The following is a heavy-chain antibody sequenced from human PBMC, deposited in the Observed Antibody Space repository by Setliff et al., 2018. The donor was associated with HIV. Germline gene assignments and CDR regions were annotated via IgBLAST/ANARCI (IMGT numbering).Heavy chain of an antibody. CDR3: ASEKATIPNWFDP. D-gene: IGHD5-12*01. Sequence: KPSETLSLTCTVSGGSISSYYWSWIRQPPGKGLEWIGYISYSGSTNYNPPLKSRVAISVDTSKNQFSLKLRSVTAVDTAVYYCASEKATIPNWFDPWGQGTLVTVSS. V-gene: IGHV4-59*12. CDR1: GGSISSYY. J-gene: IGHJ5*02. CDR2: ISYSGST.